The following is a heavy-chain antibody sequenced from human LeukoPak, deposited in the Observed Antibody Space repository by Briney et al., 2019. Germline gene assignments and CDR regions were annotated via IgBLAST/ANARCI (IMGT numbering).Heavy chain of an antibody. V-gene: IGHV3-11*01. D-gene: IGHD4-17*01. CDR3: ARESANDYGDNHAGACLDY. J-gene: IGHJ4*02. CDR2: ISSTGSTI. CDR1: GFAFSRHY. Sequence: GGSLRLSCAATGFAFSRHYMSWIRQAPGKGLEWVSYISSTGSTIYYADSVKGRFTISRDNAKNSLYLQMNSLRAEDTAVYYCARESANDYGDNHAGACLDYWGQGNLVTVSS.